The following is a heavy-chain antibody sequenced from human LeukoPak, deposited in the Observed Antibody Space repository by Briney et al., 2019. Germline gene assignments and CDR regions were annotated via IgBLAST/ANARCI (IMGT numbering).Heavy chain of an antibody. J-gene: IGHJ6*02. CDR3: ARTRTGRYYYYYYGMDV. Sequence: GGSLRLSCAASGFTFSSYWMHWVRQAPGKGLVWVSRINSDGSSTSYADSVKGRFTISRDNAKNSLYLQMNSLRAEDTAVYYCARTRTGRYYYYYYGMDVWGQGTTVTVSS. D-gene: IGHD1-14*01. V-gene: IGHV3-74*01. CDR1: GFTFSSYW. CDR2: INSDGSST.